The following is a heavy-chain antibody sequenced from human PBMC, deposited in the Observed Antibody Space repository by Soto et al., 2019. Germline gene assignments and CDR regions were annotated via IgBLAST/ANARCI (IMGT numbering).Heavy chain of an antibody. Sequence: QVQLVQSGAEVKKPGSSVKVSCKALGGTFNSYAVSWVRQAPGQGLEWMGGITPLFGVADYAQKFQGRITITADTSTSTAYMELSSLKSEDTAVYYCARDPRITLIRSDYSLDVWGQGPTVTVSS. CDR2: ITPLFGVA. CDR1: GGTFNSYA. V-gene: IGHV1-69*17. D-gene: IGHD3-10*01. J-gene: IGHJ6*02. CDR3: ARDPRITLIRSDYSLDV.